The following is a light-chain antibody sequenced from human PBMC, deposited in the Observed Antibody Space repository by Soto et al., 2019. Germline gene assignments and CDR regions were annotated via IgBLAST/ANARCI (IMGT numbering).Light chain of an antibody. CDR2: DAS. J-gene: IGKJ5*01. CDR1: QNINNY. V-gene: IGKV1-33*01. Sequence: DIQMTQSPSSLSASVVDRVTITCQASQNINNYLNWYQQKPGRAPKLLIYDASNLEAGVPSRFRGRGSGTDFTLTIILLQPEDIEKYYCKQYENLPTFGQGTRLEIK. CDR3: KQYENLPT.